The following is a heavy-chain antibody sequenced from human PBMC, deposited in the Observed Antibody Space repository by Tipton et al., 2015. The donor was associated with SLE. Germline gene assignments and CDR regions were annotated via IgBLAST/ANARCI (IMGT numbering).Heavy chain of an antibody. J-gene: IGHJ1*01. V-gene: IGHV1-2*02. CDR3: AQKFGDYLFRY. CDR1: GYTFTAYQ. D-gene: IGHD4-17*01. CDR2: IDPQSGGT. Sequence: QLVQSGAEVKKPGASVKVSCKTAGYTFTAYQIHWVRQAPGHGLEWMAWIDPQSGGTKYAQHSQGRVTVTRDTSSRTVYMELSGLTSDDTAVYFCAQKFGDYLFRYWGQGTLVTVSS.